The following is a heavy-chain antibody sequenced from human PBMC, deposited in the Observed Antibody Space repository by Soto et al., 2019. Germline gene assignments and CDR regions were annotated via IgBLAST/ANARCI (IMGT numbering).Heavy chain of an antibody. CDR1: DGSISSYY. Sequence: QVQLQESGPGLVKPSETLSLTCTISDGSISSYYWSWIRQPPGKGLEWIGYVFYSGSTNYNPSLNSRLTISIDTSKHQFSLQLTSVTAADTAVYYCARAGAARTFYYFDYWGQGSLVTVSS. V-gene: IGHV4-59*01. CDR3: ARAGAARTFYYFDY. D-gene: IGHD6-6*01. CDR2: VFYSGST. J-gene: IGHJ4*02.